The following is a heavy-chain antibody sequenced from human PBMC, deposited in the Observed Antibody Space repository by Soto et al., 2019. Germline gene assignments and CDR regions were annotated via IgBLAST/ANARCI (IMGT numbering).Heavy chain of an antibody. V-gene: IGHV1-3*01. D-gene: IGHD2-21*02. CDR3: ARPIVVVTAADY. Sequence: ASVKVSCKASGYTFTSYAMHWVRQAPGQRLEWMGWINAGNGNTKYSQKFQGRVTITRDTSASTAYMELSSLRSEDTAAYYCARPIVVVTAADYWGQGTLVTVSS. J-gene: IGHJ4*02. CDR1: GYTFTSYA. CDR2: INAGNGNT.